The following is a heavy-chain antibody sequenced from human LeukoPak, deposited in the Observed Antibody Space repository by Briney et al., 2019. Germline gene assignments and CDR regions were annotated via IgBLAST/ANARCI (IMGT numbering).Heavy chain of an antibody. CDR3: ARDPYSSGWYVRSRGDFDY. Sequence: PGGSLRLSCAASGFTFSDYYMSWLRQATGKGLEWVSYISSSGSTIYYADSVKGRFTISRDNAKNSLYLQMNRLRAEDTAVYYCARDPYSSGWYVRSRGDFDYWGQGTLVTVSS. V-gene: IGHV3-11*04. J-gene: IGHJ4*02. CDR2: ISSSGSTI. CDR1: GFTFSDYY. D-gene: IGHD6-19*01.